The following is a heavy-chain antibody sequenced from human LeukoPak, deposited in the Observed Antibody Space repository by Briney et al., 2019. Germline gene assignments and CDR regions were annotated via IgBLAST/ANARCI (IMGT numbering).Heavy chain of an antibody. Sequence: SETLSLTCTVSGGFISNYYWTWIRQPPGKGLEWIGCIYYSGSTNYNPSLKSRVTISVDTSKNQFSLKLSSVTAADTAVYYCARFRETTVIARYYYYMDVWGKGTTVTVSS. V-gene: IGHV4-59*01. CDR3: ARFRETTVIARYYYYMDV. CDR1: GGFISNYY. CDR2: IYYSGST. J-gene: IGHJ6*03. D-gene: IGHD4-11*01.